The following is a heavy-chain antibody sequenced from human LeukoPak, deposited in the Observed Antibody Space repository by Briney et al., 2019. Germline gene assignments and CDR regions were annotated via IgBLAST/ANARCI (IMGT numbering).Heavy chain of an antibody. CDR1: GCTFDDYA. J-gene: IGHJ4*02. CDR2: ISWNSGSI. CDR3: AKEGYYGSGSFPDS. V-gene: IGHV3-9*01. Sequence: PGGSLRLSCAASGCTFDDYAMHWVRQAPGKGLEWVSGISWNSGSIGYADSVKGRFTIARDNAKNSLYLQMNSLRAEDTAVYYCAKEGYYGSGSFPDSWGQGTLVTVSS. D-gene: IGHD3-10*01.